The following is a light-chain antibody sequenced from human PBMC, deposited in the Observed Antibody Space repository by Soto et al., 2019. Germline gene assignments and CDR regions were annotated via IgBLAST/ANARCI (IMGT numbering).Light chain of an antibody. V-gene: IGKV1-9*01. J-gene: IGKJ5*01. CDR2: AAS. Sequence: DIQLTQSPSFLSASVGDRVTITCRASQGICSYLVWYQQKPVTAPNLLIYAASTLQSGVRSRFSGSGSGTEFTLTMCSLQPEDFATYFCQLLNIYPHTFGQGTRVEIK. CDR1: QGICSY. CDR3: QLLNIYPHT.